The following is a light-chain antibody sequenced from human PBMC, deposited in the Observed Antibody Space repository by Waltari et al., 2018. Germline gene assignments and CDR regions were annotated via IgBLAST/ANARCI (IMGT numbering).Light chain of an antibody. J-gene: IGKJ1*01. CDR2: AAS. CDR1: QGIRND. V-gene: IGKV1-6*01. CDR3: LQDYNYPRT. Sequence: AIQMTQSPSSLSASVGDRVTITCRASQGIRNDLGWYQQKPGRAPKLLIYAASSLHSGVPSRFSGRGSGTDFALTISSLQPEDFATYYCLQDYNYPRTFGQGTKVEI.